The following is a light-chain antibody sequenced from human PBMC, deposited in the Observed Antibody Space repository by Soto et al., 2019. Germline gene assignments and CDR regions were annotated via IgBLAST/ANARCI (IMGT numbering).Light chain of an antibody. V-gene: IGLV3-9*01. J-gene: IGLJ2*01. Sequence: SYELTQPLSVSVALGQTARITCGGNNIGSKNVHWYQQKPGQDPGLVIYRDSNRPSGIPERFSGSNSGNTATLTISRAQAGDEADYYCQVWDSSTGVFGGGTKVTVL. CDR2: RDS. CDR3: QVWDSSTGV. CDR1: NIGSKN.